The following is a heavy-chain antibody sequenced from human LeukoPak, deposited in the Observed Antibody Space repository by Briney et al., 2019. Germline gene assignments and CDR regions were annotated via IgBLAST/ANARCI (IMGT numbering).Heavy chain of an antibody. Sequence: ASVKVSCKASGYTFTDYYMHWARQAPGQGLEWMGWINPNSVGTNYAQKFQGRVTMTRDTSISTAYMELSRLRLDDTAVYYCARGYPSHYYGSGSPSDYWGPGTLVTVSS. CDR3: ARGYPSHYYGSGSPSDY. CDR1: GYTFTDYY. J-gene: IGHJ4*02. D-gene: IGHD3-10*01. CDR2: INPNSVGT. V-gene: IGHV1-2*02.